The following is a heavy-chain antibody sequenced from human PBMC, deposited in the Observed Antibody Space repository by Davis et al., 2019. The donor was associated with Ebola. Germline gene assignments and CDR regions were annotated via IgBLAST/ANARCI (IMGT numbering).Heavy chain of an antibody. V-gene: IGHV4-39*07. CDR2: INYSGST. D-gene: IGHD6-19*01. CDR3: ARAPIAGAGTRWGTRWFDP. CDR1: GGSISSSSYS. Sequence: PSETLSLTCTVSGGSISSSSYSWAWIRQPPGKGLEWIGTINYSGSTYYNPSLTSRVTISVDTSKNQFSLKLSSVTAADTAVYYCARAPIAGAGTRWGTRWFDPWGQGTLVTVSS. J-gene: IGHJ5*02.